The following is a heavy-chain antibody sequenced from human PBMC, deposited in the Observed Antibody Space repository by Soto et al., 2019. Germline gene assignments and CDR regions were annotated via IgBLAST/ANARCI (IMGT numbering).Heavy chain of an antibody. CDR3: ASALPITMVRGVIGPWFDP. Sequence: TLSLTCTVSGGSISSGGYYWSWIRQHPGKGLEWIGYIYYSGSTYYNPSLKSRVTISVDTSKNQFSLKLSSVTAADTAVYYCASALPITMVRGVIGPWFDPWGQGTLVTASS. CDR2: IYYSGST. V-gene: IGHV4-31*03. CDR1: GGSISSGGYY. D-gene: IGHD3-10*01. J-gene: IGHJ5*02.